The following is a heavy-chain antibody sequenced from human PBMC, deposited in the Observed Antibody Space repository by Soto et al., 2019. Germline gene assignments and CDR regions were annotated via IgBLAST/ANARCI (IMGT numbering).Heavy chain of an antibody. CDR3: ARDLCPLGSGSPCPTYGMDL. CDR2: LKPDNGGT. J-gene: IGHJ6*02. V-gene: IGHV1-2*02. CDR1: GYSFTGHY. Sequence: QVQLVQSGAEVKPPGASVKVSCKASGYSFTGHYMHWVRQVSGKRLEFLGWLKPDNGGTYYAPKFQGRVTFTRDPSTTTAYMELSGLHSDDTAVYYCARDLCPLGSGSPCPTYGMDLWGQGTTVAVSS. D-gene: IGHD3-10*01.